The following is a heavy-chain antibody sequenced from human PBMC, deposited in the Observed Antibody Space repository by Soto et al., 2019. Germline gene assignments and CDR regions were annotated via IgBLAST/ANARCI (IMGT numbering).Heavy chain of an antibody. CDR2: IYYSGRT. CDR1: GGSISSSSYY. Sequence: SETLSLTCTVSGGSISSSSYYWGWIRQPPGKGLEWIGSIYYSGRTYYNPSLKSRVTITVETAKNQFSLKLSSVTAADTAVYYCARHPHGSRAYWFDPWGQGTLVTVSS. CDR3: ARHPHGSRAYWFDP. J-gene: IGHJ5*02. D-gene: IGHD6-13*01. V-gene: IGHV4-39*01.